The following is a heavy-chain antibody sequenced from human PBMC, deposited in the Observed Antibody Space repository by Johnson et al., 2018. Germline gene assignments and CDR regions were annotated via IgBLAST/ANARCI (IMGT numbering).Heavy chain of an antibody. CDR3: ARGTIPLGYYGMDV. D-gene: IGHD1-7*01. J-gene: IGHJ6*02. CDR2: IHHRGRA. Sequence: QVQLQESGPGLVKXSETLSLTCPVSGGSISSYYWSWILQPPGQGLEGIGYIHHRGRAHYNSSLKRRVTISVDTSKTQFSLKVSSVTAPDTPVYYCARGTIPLGYYGMDVWGQGTTVTVSS. V-gene: IGHV4-59*01. CDR1: GGSISSYY.